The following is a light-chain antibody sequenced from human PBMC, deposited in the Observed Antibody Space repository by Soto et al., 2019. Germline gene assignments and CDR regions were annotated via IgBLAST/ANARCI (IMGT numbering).Light chain of an antibody. CDR2: GAS. Sequence: EIVSTQSPGTLSLSPGERATLSCRASQSVSSSYLAWYQQKPGQAPRLLIYGASSTATGIPDRFSGSGSGTDLTLTINRLEPEDVAVYYCQQYGSSPCTFGQGTKVEVK. CDR1: QSVSSSY. CDR3: QQYGSSPCT. J-gene: IGKJ1*01. V-gene: IGKV3-20*01.